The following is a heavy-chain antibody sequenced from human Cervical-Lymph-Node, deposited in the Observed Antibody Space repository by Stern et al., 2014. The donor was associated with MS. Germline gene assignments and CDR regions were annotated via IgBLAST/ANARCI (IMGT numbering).Heavy chain of an antibody. Sequence: QVQLVQSGAEVKKPGASVKVSCKASGYILTNCYLHWVRQAPGQGLQWMAWINPNSGGTYYAQRFQGRVTITRDTSISTAYMEMSRLTSDDTAVYYCARSRRGSGYSYAYGYWGQGTLGTVSS. D-gene: IGHD5-18*01. J-gene: IGHJ4*02. V-gene: IGHV1-2*02. CDR1: GYILTNCY. CDR2: INPNSGGT. CDR3: ARSRRGSGYSYAYGY.